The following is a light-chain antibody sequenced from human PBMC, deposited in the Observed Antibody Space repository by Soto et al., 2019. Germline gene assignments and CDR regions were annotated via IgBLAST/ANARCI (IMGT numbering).Light chain of an antibody. CDR2: AAS. V-gene: IGKV1-39*01. CDR3: HQSYDIPT. Sequence: DMQMTQSPSSLSASVGDRVTITCRASQSIRSYLNWYQQKPGKAPKLLIYAASSLQSGVPSRFSGSGSGTDFTLTVSSLQPEDFATYYCHQSYDIPTFGQGTRLEIK. J-gene: IGKJ5*01. CDR1: QSIRSY.